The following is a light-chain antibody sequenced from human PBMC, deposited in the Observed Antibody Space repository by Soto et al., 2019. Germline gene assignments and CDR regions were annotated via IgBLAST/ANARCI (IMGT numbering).Light chain of an antibody. CDR1: RSVGSNY. CDR3: QQYGYSPIT. J-gene: IGKJ5*01. V-gene: IGKV3-20*01. Sequence: EFVLTQSPGTLSLSPGERATLSCRASRSVGSNYLAWYQQKPGQAPRLLIYGASSRATGIADRFSGSGSGTDFTLTISRLEPEDFALYYCQQYGYSPITFGQGTRLEIK. CDR2: GAS.